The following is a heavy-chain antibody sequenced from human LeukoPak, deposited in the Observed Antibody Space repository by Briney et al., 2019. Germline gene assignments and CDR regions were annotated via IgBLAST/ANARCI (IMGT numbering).Heavy chain of an antibody. J-gene: IGHJ4*02. D-gene: IGHD3-10*01. V-gene: IGHV5-51*01. Sequence: GESLKISCKGSGYSFTSYWIGWVRQMPGKGLEWMGIIYPGDSDTRYSLSFQGQVTISADKSISTAYLQWSSLKASDTAMYYCARQFFYYDSRSYALDYWGQGTPVTVSS. CDR1: GYSFTSYW. CDR2: IYPGDSDT. CDR3: ARQFFYYDSRSYALDY.